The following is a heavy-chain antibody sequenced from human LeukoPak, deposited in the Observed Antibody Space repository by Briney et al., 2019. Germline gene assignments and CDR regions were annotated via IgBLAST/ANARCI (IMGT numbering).Heavy chain of an antibody. CDR1: GFTFSSYW. CDR3: ARGEVYCSSTSCYESLDY. J-gene: IGHJ4*02. D-gene: IGHD2-2*01. CDR2: INHNGNVN. Sequence: GGSLRLSCAASGFTFSSYWMNWARQAPGKGLEWVASINHNGNVNYYVDSVKGRFTISRDNAKNSLYLQMSNLRAEDTAVYFCARGEVYCSSTSCYESLDYWGQGTLVTVSS. V-gene: IGHV3-7*03.